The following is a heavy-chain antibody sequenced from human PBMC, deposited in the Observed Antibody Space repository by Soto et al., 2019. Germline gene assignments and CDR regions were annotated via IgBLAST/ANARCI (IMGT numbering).Heavy chain of an antibody. CDR2: IWYDGSNK. V-gene: IGHV3-33*01. Sequence: QVQLVESGGGVVQPGRSLRLSCAASGFTFSSYGMHWVRQAPGKGLEWVAVIWYDGSNKYYADSVKGRFTISRDNSKNTLYLKMNSLRAEDTAVYYCARDKWLGAPDFDYWGQGPLVTVSS. J-gene: IGHJ4*02. D-gene: IGHD6-19*01. CDR1: GFTFSSYG. CDR3: ARDKWLGAPDFDY.